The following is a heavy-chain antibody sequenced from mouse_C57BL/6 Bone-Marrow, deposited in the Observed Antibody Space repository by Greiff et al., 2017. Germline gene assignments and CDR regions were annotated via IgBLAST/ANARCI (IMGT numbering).Heavy chain of an antibody. J-gene: IGHJ3*01. D-gene: IGHD2-4*01. Sequence: VQLQQSGAELVRPGASVKLSCTASGFNIKDDYMHWVKQRPEQGLEWIGWIDPENGDTEYASKFQGKATITADTSSNTAYLQLSSLTSEDTAVYYCITVISAWFAYWGQGTLVTVSA. CDR3: ITVISAWFAY. CDR1: GFNIKDDY. CDR2: IDPENGDT. V-gene: IGHV14-4*01.